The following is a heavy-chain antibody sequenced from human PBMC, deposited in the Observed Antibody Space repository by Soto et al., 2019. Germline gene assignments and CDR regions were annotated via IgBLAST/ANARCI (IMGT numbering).Heavy chain of an antibody. D-gene: IGHD3-10*01. CDR1: GFTFSDSY. Sequence: QVQLVESGGGLVKPGGSLRLSCAASGFTFSDSYMTWIRQAPGKGLEWISYISGSGDTIYYADSVKGRFTVSRDNAKKTLYLQMSSLRADDSAVYFCARGSKDSYPGSRIFDFWGRGTLVTVSS. J-gene: IGHJ4*02. CDR3: ARGSKDSYPGSRIFDF. CDR2: ISGSGDTI. V-gene: IGHV3-11*01.